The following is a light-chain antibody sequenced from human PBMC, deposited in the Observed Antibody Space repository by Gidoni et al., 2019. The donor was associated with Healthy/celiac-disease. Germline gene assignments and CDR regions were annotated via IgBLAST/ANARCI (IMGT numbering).Light chain of an antibody. CDR1: QSVSSY. CDR3: QQRSNWLT. Sequence: IVLTQSPATLSLSPGERATLSCRASQSVSSYLAWYQQKPGQAPRLLIYDASNRATGIPARFSGSGSGTDFTLTISSLETEDFAFYYCQQRSNWLTFGPGTKVDIK. V-gene: IGKV3-11*01. J-gene: IGKJ3*01. CDR2: DAS.